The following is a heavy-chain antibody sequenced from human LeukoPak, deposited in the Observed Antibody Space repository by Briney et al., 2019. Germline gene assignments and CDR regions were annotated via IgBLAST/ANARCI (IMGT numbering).Heavy chain of an antibody. V-gene: IGHV3-74*01. CDR2: VKEDGRET. Sequence: GGSLRLSCVGSGFTFNTYWIHWVRQAPGKGLVWVSRVKEDGRETNYADSVKGRFTLSRDNAKNTVYLQMNNLRAEDTAVHHCARAKPADFDLWGRGTLVTVSS. CDR1: GFTFNTYW. J-gene: IGHJ2*01. CDR3: ARAKPADFDL.